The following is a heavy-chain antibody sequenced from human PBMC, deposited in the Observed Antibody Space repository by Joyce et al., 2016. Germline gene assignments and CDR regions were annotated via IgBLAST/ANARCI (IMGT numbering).Heavy chain of an antibody. CDR3: AKVITMLRGPLNFYYMDV. CDR1: GFNFVTYT. D-gene: IGHD3-10*01. CDR2: ASGTGNHI. J-gene: IGHJ6*03. V-gene: IGHV3-21*02. Sequence: EVQLEESGGGLVKPGGSLRLSCATSGFNFVTYTLTWVGQAPWKGREGFAFASGTGNHIYYADSGKGRFTISRDNAKNSLSLQMSSLRVEDTAIYYCAKVITMLRGPLNFYYMDVWGKGTTVTVSS.